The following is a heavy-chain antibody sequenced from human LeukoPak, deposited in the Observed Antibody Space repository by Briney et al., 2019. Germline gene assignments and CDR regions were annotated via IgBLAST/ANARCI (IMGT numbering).Heavy chain of an antibody. CDR3: ARSRDYGDSGSWYQH. CDR1: GYTFTGYY. CDR2: INPNSGGT. Sequence: ASVKVSCKASGYTFTGYYMHWVRQAPGQGLEWMGWINPNSGGTNYAQKFQGRVTMTRDTSISTAYMELSRLRSDDTAVYYCARSRDYGDSGSWYQHWGQGTMVTVSS. V-gene: IGHV1-2*02. J-gene: IGHJ1*01. D-gene: IGHD4-17*01.